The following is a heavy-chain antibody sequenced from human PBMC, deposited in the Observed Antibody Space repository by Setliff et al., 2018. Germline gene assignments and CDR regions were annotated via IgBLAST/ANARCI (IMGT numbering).Heavy chain of an antibody. Sequence: PSVKVSCKASGGTFSSYAISWVRQAPGQGLEWMGGTIPIFGSTNYAQKFQGRVTITTDESTSTAYMELRSLTSDDTAVYYCARSPPNRGSGSGWYGDFWGQGTLVTVSS. J-gene: IGHJ4*02. D-gene: IGHD6-19*01. CDR3: ARSPPNRGSGSGWYGDF. V-gene: IGHV1-69*05. CDR2: TIPIFGST. CDR1: GGTFSSYA.